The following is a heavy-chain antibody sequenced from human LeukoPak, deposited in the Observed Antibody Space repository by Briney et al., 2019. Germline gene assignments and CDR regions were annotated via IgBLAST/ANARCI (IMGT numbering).Heavy chain of an antibody. J-gene: IGHJ5*02. Sequence: NSSETLSLTCTVSGVSISSTSYYWGWIRQPPGKGLEWIGNIYYTGSPYYDPSLKSRVTISVDTSKNQFSLKLSSVTAADTAVYYCASWGYYYDSSGFWFDPWGQGTLVTVSS. D-gene: IGHD3-22*01. CDR1: GVSISSTSYY. V-gene: IGHV4-39*01. CDR2: IYYTGSP. CDR3: ASWGYYYDSSGFWFDP.